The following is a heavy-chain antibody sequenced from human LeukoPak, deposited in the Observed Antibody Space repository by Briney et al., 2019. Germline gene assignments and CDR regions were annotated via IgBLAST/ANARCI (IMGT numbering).Heavy chain of an antibody. Sequence: SETLSLTCTVSGDSIGSYYWSWIRQPPGRGLEWTGYVYYTGSTNYNPSLKSRVTISVDTSKSQFSLKLRSVTAADTAVYYCARERNSYGYFDYWGQGTLVTVSS. D-gene: IGHD5-18*01. CDR2: VYYTGST. J-gene: IGHJ4*02. V-gene: IGHV4-59*01. CDR3: ARERNSYGYFDY. CDR1: GDSIGSYY.